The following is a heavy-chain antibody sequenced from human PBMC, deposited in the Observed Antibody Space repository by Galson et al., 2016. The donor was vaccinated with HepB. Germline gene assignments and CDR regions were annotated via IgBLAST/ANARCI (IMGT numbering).Heavy chain of an antibody. CDR1: GYTFNSYG. Sequence: SVKVSCKASGYTFNSYGITWVRQAPGQGLEWMGWISAYNGDRNYAQKFRGRITMTTDTSTSTAYMDMMSLRSDDTAVYYCARATVRTGSYSLNYYDFGLDVWGQGTTVTVS. J-gene: IGHJ6*02. V-gene: IGHV1-18*01. CDR3: ARATVRTGSYSLNYYDFGLDV. D-gene: IGHD1-26*01. CDR2: ISAYNGDR.